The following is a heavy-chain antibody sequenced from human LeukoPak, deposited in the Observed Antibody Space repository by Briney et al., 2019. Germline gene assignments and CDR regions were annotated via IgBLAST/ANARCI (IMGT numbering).Heavy chain of an antibody. J-gene: IGHJ5*02. Sequence: SETLSLTCTVSGGSISSYYWSWIRQPPGMGLEWIGYIDYGGSTNYNPSLKSRVTISVDTSKNQFSLKLSSVTAADTAVYYCARVFYDSSGYWLSKWFDPWGQGTLVTVSS. CDR3: ARVFYDSSGYWLSKWFDP. V-gene: IGHV4-59*01. CDR2: IDYGGST. D-gene: IGHD3-22*01. CDR1: GGSISSYY.